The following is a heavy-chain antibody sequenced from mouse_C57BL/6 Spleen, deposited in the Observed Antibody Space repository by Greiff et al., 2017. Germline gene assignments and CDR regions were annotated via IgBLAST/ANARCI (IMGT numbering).Heavy chain of an antibody. CDR1: GYSITSGYY. D-gene: IGHD2-4*01. CDR3: ASVGGLRPRAMDY. V-gene: IGHV3-6*01. CDR2: ISYDGSN. Sequence: EVKLMESGPGLVKPSQSLSLTCSVTGYSITSGYYWNWIRQFPGNKLEWMGYISYDGSNNYNPSLKNRISITRDTSKNQFFLKLNSVTTEDTATYYCASVGGLRPRAMDYWGQGTSVTVSS. J-gene: IGHJ4*01.